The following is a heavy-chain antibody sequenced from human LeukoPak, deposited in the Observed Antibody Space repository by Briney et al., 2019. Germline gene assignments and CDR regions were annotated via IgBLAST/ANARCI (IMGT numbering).Heavy chain of an antibody. V-gene: IGHV4-59*01. CDR3: ARASSAGSDGYYLDY. J-gene: IGHJ4*02. CDR2: IYYTGGT. D-gene: IGHD2-15*01. CDR1: GGSFSGYY. Sequence: SETLSLTCAVYGGSFSGYYWSWIRQSPGKGLEWIGYIYYTGGTNYNPSLKSRVTISVDTSKNQFSLKLSSVTAADTAVYYCARASSAGSDGYYLDYWGQGTLVTVSS.